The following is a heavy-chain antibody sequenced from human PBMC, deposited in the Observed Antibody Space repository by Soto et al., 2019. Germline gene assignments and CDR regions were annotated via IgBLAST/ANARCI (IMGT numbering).Heavy chain of an antibody. CDR1: GASISSTSHY. V-gene: IGHV4-31*03. Sequence: SETLSLTCSVSGASISSTSHYWNWIRQHPGKGLGWIGYIYYSGSTSYSPSLRSRVTISVDTSKNQFSLRLTSVTAADTAVYYCARVGAAGYYYDSSAYSWGQGTLVTVSS. CDR3: ARVGAAGYYYDSSAYS. D-gene: IGHD3-22*01. J-gene: IGHJ4*02. CDR2: IYYSGST.